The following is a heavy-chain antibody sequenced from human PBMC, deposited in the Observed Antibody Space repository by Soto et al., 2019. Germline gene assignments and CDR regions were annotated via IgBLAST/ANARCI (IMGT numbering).Heavy chain of an antibody. CDR2: IYPGDSDT. CDR1: GYSFTSYW. Sequence: GESLKISCKGSGYSFTSYWIGWVRQMPGKGLEWMGIIYPGDSDTRYSPSFQGRVTISADKSISTAYLQWSSLKASDTAMYYCETIGTYGDYVNYYYYYGMDVWGQGTTVTVAS. D-gene: IGHD4-17*01. CDR3: ETIGTYGDYVNYYYYYGMDV. J-gene: IGHJ6*02. V-gene: IGHV5-51*01.